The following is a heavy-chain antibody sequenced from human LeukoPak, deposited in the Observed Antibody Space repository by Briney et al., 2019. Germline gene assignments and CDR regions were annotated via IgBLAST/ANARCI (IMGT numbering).Heavy chain of an antibody. CDR1: GFTFSNYA. CDR3: ARDRRVPKGNYGMDV. D-gene: IGHD3-10*01. CDR2: ISYDGSNK. V-gene: IGHV3-30-3*01. J-gene: IGHJ6*02. Sequence: GGSLRLSCVASGFTFSNYAMNWVRQAPGKGLEWVAVISYDGSNKYYADSVKGRFTISRDNSKNTLYLQMNSLRAEDTAVYYCARDRRVPKGNYGMDVWGQGTTVTVSS.